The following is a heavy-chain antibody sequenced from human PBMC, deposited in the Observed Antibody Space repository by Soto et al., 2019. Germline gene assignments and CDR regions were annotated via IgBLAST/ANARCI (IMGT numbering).Heavy chain of an antibody. CDR2: IGAARDP. J-gene: IGHJ4*02. CDR1: GFSFSDYD. D-gene: IGHD2-2*02. Sequence: EVQLVESGGGSVPPGGSLRLSCTASGFSFSDYDMHWVRQVPGKGLEWVSTIGAARDPYYTGAVKHRFTISRDNSKESLSLLMTSLGTEDSGLYYCAKDVCSGATTACYTRLDSWGQGTQVTVSS. V-gene: IGHV3-13*05. CDR3: AKDVCSGATTACYTRLDS.